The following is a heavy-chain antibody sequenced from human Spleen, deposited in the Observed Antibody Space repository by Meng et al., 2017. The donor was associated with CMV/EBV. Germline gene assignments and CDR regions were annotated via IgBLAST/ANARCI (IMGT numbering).Heavy chain of an antibody. J-gene: IGHJ4*02. CDR1: GYTFTGYY. Sequence: KAAGYTFTGYYMHWVRRAPGQGLEWMGWINPNSGGTNYAQKFQSRVTMTRDTSISTAYMELSRLRSDDTAVYYCASPTAKYSGSYDYWGQGTLVTVSS. CDR2: INPNSGGT. CDR3: ASPTAKYSGSYDY. V-gene: IGHV1-2*02. D-gene: IGHD1-26*01.